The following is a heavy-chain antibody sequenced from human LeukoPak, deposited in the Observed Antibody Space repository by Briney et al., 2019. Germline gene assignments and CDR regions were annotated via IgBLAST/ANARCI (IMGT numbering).Heavy chain of an antibody. D-gene: IGHD6-19*01. Sequence: GGSLRLSCAASGLTFSTYAMHWVRQAPGRGLEWVSVIYAGGTTYYADSVRGRFTISRDNSKNTLYLQMNSLRDEDTAVYYCARDSSGWYDHWGQGTLVTVSS. CDR3: ARDSSGWYDH. V-gene: IGHV3-53*01. CDR2: IYAGGTT. CDR1: GLTFSTYA. J-gene: IGHJ5*02.